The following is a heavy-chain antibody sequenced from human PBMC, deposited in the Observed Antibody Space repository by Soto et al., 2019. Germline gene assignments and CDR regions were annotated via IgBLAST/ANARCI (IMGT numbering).Heavy chain of an antibody. V-gene: IGHV4-59*01. CDR3: ARGLTTNWFDP. D-gene: IGHD4-4*01. Sequence: PSETLSLTCTVSGGSITNGYWSWIRQPPGKELEWIGYIYYSGSTNYNPSLRSRVTMSLDTSKNQFSLKLSSVTAADTAFYYCARGLTTNWFDPWGQGTLVTVSS. CDR1: GGSITNGY. CDR2: IYYSGST. J-gene: IGHJ5*02.